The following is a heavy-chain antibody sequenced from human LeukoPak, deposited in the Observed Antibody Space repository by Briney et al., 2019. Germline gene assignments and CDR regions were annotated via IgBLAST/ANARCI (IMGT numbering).Heavy chain of an antibody. J-gene: IGHJ3*02. CDR1: GGTFSSYT. D-gene: IGHD3-22*01. V-gene: IGHV1-69*04. CDR3: AREKYYYDSSGYGDAFDI. Sequence: SVKVSCKGSGGTFSSYTISWVRQAPGQGLEWMGRIIPILGIANYAQKFQGRVTITADKSTSTAYMELSSLRSEDTAVYYCAREKYYYDSSGYGDAFDIWGQGTKVTVSS. CDR2: IIPILGIA.